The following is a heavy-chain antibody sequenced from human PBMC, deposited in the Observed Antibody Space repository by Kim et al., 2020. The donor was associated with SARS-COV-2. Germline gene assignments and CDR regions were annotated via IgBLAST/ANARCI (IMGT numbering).Heavy chain of an antibody. CDR1: GFTFTMYG. Sequence: GGSLRLSCAASGFTFTMYGMSWVRQAPGKGLEWVATMSGSGLAIYYANSVKGRFIISRDNYKNTLFLQMNSLRAEDTAVYYCAKVHSSSWTDPFDHWGQGILVPVSSDVWGQGTTVTVSS. J-gene: IGHJ6*02. V-gene: IGHV3-23*01. CDR2: MSGSGLAI. CDR3: AKVHSSSWTDPFDHWGQGILVPVSSDV. D-gene: IGHD2-2*01.